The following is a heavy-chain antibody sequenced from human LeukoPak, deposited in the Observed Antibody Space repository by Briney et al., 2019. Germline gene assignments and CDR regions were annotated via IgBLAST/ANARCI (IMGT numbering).Heavy chain of an antibody. D-gene: IGHD6-13*01. CDR3: ARLMRYSSSWYYFDY. V-gene: IGHV4-30-4*01. Sequence: PSETLSLTCTVSGGSISSGDYYWRWIRQPPGKGLEWIGYIYYSGSTNYNPSLKSRVTISVDTSKNQFSLKLSSVTAADTAVYYCARLMRYSSSWYYFDYWGQGTLVTVSS. CDR2: IYYSGST. J-gene: IGHJ4*02. CDR1: GGSISSGDYY.